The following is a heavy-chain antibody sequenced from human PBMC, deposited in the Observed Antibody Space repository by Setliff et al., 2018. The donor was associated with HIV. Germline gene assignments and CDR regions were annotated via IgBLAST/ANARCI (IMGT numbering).Heavy chain of an antibody. Sequence: ETLSLTCSVSGGSINSDNYYWGWICQAPGKGLEWIGSIYYSGTTYYNPSLRGRVTISVDRSRNQFSLTLNSVTAADTATYYCASRGIVVVTMSMPDEFFVHWGHGTLVTVSS. V-gene: IGHV4-39*01. J-gene: IGHJ1*01. CDR1: GGSINSDNYY. D-gene: IGHD2-21*02. CDR2: IYYSGTT. CDR3: ASRGIVVVTMSMPDEFFVH.